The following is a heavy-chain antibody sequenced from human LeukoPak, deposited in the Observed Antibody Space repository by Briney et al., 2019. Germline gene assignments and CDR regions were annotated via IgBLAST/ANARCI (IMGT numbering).Heavy chain of an antibody. CDR3: ASSMAYNCLDY. D-gene: IGHD5-24*01. Sequence: GGSLRLSCAAPGFTFSSFGMHWVRQAPGKGLEWVAVIWNDGSNNYYADSVKGRFTISRDNAKNTLYLQMNSLRPEDTAVYYCASSMAYNCLDYWGQGTLVTVSS. J-gene: IGHJ4*02. CDR2: IWNDGSNN. V-gene: IGHV3-33*01. CDR1: GFTFSSFG.